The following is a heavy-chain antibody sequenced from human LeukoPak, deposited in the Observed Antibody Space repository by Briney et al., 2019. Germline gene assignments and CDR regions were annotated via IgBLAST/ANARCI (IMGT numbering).Heavy chain of an antibody. CDR3: ARHAGADTYHYDDSGYYYI. CDR2: LYHSGGT. CDR1: GGSISSSSYY. D-gene: IGHD3-22*01. V-gene: IGHV4-39*01. Sequence: TSETLSLTCTVSGGSISSSSYYWGWIRQPPGKGLQWIGSLYHSGGTSYNPSLKSRVTISADTSKNQFSLRLSSVTAADTSVYYCARHAGADTYHYDDSGYYYIWGQGTLVAVSS. J-gene: IGHJ4*02.